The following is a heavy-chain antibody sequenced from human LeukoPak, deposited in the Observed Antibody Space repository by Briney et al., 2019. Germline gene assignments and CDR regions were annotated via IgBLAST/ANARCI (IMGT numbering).Heavy chain of an antibody. CDR1: GGSISSYY. Sequence: SETLSLTCTVSGGSISSYYWSWIRQPPGKGLEWIGYIYYSGSTNYNPSLKSRVTISVDTSKNQFSLKLSSVTAADTAVYYCARGYSSSWYLYYWGQGTLVTVSS. J-gene: IGHJ4*02. D-gene: IGHD6-13*01. V-gene: IGHV4-59*08. CDR3: ARGYSSSWYLYY. CDR2: IYYSGST.